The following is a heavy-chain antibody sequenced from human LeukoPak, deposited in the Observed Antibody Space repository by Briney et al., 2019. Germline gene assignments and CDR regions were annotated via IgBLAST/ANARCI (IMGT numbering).Heavy chain of an antibody. CDR2: INHSGNT. CDR3: ARGLGYCGSTSCSFDY. J-gene: IGHJ4*02. CDR1: GGSFSGYY. Sequence: PSETLSLTCAVYGGSFSGYYWSWIRQPPGKGLEWIGEINHSGNTNYNPSLKSRVTISVDTSKNQFSLQLGSVTAADTAVYYCARGLGYCGSTSCSFDYWGQGTLVTVSS. V-gene: IGHV4-34*01. D-gene: IGHD2-2*01.